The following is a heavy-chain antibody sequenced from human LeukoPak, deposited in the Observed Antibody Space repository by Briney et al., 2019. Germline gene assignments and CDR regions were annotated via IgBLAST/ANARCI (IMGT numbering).Heavy chain of an antibody. CDR3: ARVSTILGVVSRGDAFDI. CDR1: GFTFSSYT. V-gene: IGHV3-21*01. CDR2: ISSSSYI. Sequence: GGSLRLSCAASGFTFSSYTMNWVRQVVGKGLEWVSSISSSSYIYYADSVKGRFTISRDNAKNSVFLQMNSLGADDTAVYYCARVSTILGVVSRGDAFDIWGQGTMATVSS. J-gene: IGHJ3*02. D-gene: IGHD3-3*01.